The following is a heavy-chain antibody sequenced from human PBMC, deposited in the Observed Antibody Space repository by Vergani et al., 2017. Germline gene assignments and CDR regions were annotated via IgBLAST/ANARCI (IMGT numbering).Heavy chain of an antibody. V-gene: IGHV1-3*04. D-gene: IGHD2-8*01. CDR2: INTGNGNT. J-gene: IGHJ3*02. CDR3: ARQARYEWYAFDI. Sequence: QVQLVQSGAEVKKPGASVKVSCKASGYTFTSYAMHWVRQAPGQRLEWMGWINTGNGNTKYSQKFQGRVTITRDTSASTAYMELSSLRSEDTAVYYCARQARYEWYAFDIWGQGTMVTVSS. CDR1: GYTFTSYA.